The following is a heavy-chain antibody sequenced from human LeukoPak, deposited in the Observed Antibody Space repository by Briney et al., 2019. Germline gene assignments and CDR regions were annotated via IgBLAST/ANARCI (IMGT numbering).Heavy chain of an antibody. Sequence: GGSLRLSCAASGFTFSDYTMTWVRQAPGKGLEWVASISSDSSYIYYADSVKGRFTISRDNAKNSLFLKTDTLRGDDTGIYYCARDPNVLGITPYYFDFWGQGTLVTVSS. D-gene: IGHD3-10*02. V-gene: IGHV3-21*01. CDR1: GFTFSDYT. CDR3: ARDPNVLGITPYYFDF. J-gene: IGHJ4*02. CDR2: ISSDSSYI.